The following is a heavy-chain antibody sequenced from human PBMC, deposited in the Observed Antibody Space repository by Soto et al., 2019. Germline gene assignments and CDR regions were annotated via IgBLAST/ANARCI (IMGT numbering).Heavy chain of an antibody. J-gene: IGHJ4*02. Sequence: GGSLRLSCAASGFTFSSYAMHWVRQAPGKGLEWVAVISYDGSNKYYADSVKGRFTISRDNSKNTLYLQMNSLRAEDTAVYYCAYDSSGYYYSFDYWGQGTLVTVSS. CDR3: AYDSSGYYYSFDY. CDR1: GFTFSSYA. D-gene: IGHD3-22*01. CDR2: ISYDGSNK. V-gene: IGHV3-30-3*01.